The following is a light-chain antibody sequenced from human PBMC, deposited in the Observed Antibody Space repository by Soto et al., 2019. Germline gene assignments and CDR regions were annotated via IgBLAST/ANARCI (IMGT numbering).Light chain of an antibody. CDR2: RAS. Sequence: EIILTQSPDTLSFSPGERSTLSCRSSQTVSSNYLAWCQQRPGQAPRLLIYRASSRATGIPDRFSGSGSGTDFTLTITRLEPEDSAVYFCQQYTGPPTTFGQGTRLEIK. CDR1: QTVSSNY. J-gene: IGKJ5*01. V-gene: IGKV3-20*01. CDR3: QQYTGPPTT.